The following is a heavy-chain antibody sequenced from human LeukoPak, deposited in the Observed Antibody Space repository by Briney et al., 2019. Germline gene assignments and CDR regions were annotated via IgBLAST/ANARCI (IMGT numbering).Heavy chain of an antibody. V-gene: IGHV3-21*01. CDR2: ISSSSSYI. Sequence: PGGSLRLSCAASGFTFSSYSMNWVRQAPGKGLEWVSSISSSSSYIYYADSVKGRFTISRDNAKNSLYLQMNSLRAEDTAVYYCARGGKGTIFGVVPYYFDYWGQGTLVTVSS. CDR1: GFTFSSYS. D-gene: IGHD3-3*01. CDR3: ARGGKGTIFGVVPYYFDY. J-gene: IGHJ4*02.